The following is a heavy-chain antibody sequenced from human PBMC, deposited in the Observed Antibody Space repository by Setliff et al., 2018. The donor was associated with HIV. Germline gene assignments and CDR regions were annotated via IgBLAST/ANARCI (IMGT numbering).Heavy chain of an antibody. Sequence: KPSETLSLTCAVYGGSFSGHSWTWIRQPPGKGLEWIGEINRSGSANYNRSLKSRVTMSVDTSKRQFSLKLDSVTAADTAIYYCARQSTVAAAGFDFWGQGTQVTVSS. CDR1: GGSFSGHS. D-gene: IGHD6-13*01. V-gene: IGHV4-34*01. CDR3: ARQSTVAAAGFDF. J-gene: IGHJ4*02. CDR2: INRSGSA.